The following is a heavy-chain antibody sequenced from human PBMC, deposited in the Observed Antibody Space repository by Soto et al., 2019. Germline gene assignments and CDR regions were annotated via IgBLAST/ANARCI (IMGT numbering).Heavy chain of an antibody. CDR1: GGSISSYY. CDR3: ARRSFTGSSKIVNWFDP. V-gene: IGHV4-59*12. D-gene: IGHD2-15*01. CDR2: IYYSGST. Sequence: PSETLSLTCTVSGGSISSYYWSWIRQPPGKGLEWIGYIYYSGSTNYNPSLKSRVTISVDTSKNQFSLKLSSVTAADTAVYYCARRSFTGSSKIVNWFDPWGQGTLVTVSS. J-gene: IGHJ5*02.